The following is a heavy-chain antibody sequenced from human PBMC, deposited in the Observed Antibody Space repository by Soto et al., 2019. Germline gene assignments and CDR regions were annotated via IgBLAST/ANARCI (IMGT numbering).Heavy chain of an antibody. CDR2: INHSGTT. V-gene: IGHV4-34*01. J-gene: IGHJ4*02. D-gene: IGHD3-9*01. Sequence: QVQLRQWGAGLLKPSETLSLTCAVFGGSFSDYYWTWIRQPPGQGLEWIGEINHSGTTSYNPSLKSRLTRSVDTSNNQFSLKLSSVTAADTAVYYCARKPIYHFFAGYYSVDYWGQGTLVTVSS. CDR3: ARKPIYHFFAGYYSVDY. CDR1: GGSFSDYY.